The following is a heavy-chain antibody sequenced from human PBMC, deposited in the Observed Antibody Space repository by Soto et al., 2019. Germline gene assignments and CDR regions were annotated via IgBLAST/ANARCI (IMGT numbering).Heavy chain of an antibody. J-gene: IGHJ6*02. V-gene: IGHV3-23*01. Sequence: GGSLRLSCAASGFTFSSSTMSWVRQAPGKGLEWVSAIIDSGGYTYYADSVKGRFTISRDNSKNTLYLQMNSLRAEDTALYYCAKEAYYYYGMDVWGQGTTVTVSS. CDR3: AKEAYYYYGMDV. CDR1: GFTFSSST. CDR2: IIDSGGYT.